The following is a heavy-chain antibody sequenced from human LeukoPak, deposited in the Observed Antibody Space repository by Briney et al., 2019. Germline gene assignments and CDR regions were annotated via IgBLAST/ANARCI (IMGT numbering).Heavy chain of an antibody. CDR1: GGSISSGDYY. CDR3: VRVGGSPLGALDI. J-gene: IGHJ3*02. CDR2: IYYSGST. Sequence: PSETLSLTCTVSGGSISSGDYYWSWIRQPPGKGLEWIGYIYYSGSTYYNPSLKSRVTISVDTSKNQFSLKLSSVTAADTAVYYCVRVGGSPLGALDIWGQGTMVTVSS. V-gene: IGHV4-30-4*02.